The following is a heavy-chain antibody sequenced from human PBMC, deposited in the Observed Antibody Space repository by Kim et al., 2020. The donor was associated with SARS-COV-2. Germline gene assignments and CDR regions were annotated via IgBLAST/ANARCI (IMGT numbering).Heavy chain of an antibody. J-gene: IGHJ4*02. V-gene: IGHV4-4*07. Sequence: SETLSLTCSVSGVSTSDYYWTWIRQPAGKGLEWIGRVFGSGSINYNPSLRSRVTMSVDTSKNQISLRLRSVTAADTAGYYCARLGPPNAGDWYKSFDYWGQGSRVTVSS. CDR1: GVSTSDYY. CDR3: ARLGPPNAGDWYKSFDY. CDR2: VFGSGSI. D-gene: IGHD6-19*01.